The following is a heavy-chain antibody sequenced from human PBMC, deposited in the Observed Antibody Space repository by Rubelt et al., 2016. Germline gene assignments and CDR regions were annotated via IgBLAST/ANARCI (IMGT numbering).Heavy chain of an antibody. J-gene: IGHJ4*03. D-gene: IGHD1-26*01. CDR3: ARWDVDYLDY. Sequence: QLQLQESGPGLVKPSETLSLTCTVSGGSISTRNYYWGWIRQPPGKGLEWIASVYFSGNPYYNPSLKSRLTISVDTSKNQFSRRPGSVTAADTAVYYCARWDVDYLDYWGQGTTVTVSS. CDR2: VYFSGNP. CDR1: GGSISTRNYY. V-gene: IGHV4-39*07.